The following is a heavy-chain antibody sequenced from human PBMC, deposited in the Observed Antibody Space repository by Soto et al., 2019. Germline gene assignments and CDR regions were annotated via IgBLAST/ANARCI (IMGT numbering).Heavy chain of an antibody. Sequence: GGSLRLSCTASGFTFGDYAMSWVRQAPGQGLEWVGFIRSKAYGGATEYAASVKGRFTISRDDSKSIAYLQMNSLKTDDTAVYFCSRGILLAGSWYYFDYWGQGTLVTVSS. CDR3: SRGILLAGSWYYFDY. CDR1: GFTFGDYA. J-gene: IGHJ4*02. V-gene: IGHV3-49*04. CDR2: IRSKAYGGAT. D-gene: IGHD6-19*01.